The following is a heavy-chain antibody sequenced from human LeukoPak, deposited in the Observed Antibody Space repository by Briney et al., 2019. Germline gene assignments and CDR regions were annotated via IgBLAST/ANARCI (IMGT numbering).Heavy chain of an antibody. D-gene: IGHD3-22*01. CDR2: ISSSSSYI. Sequence: NPGGSLRLSCAASGFTFSSYSMNWVRQAPGKGLEWVSPISSSSSYIYYADSVKGRFTISRDNAKNSLYLQMNSLRAEDTAVYYCASFYDSSGYYYGRAGFFDYWGQGTLVTVSS. CDR1: GFTFSSYS. V-gene: IGHV3-21*01. J-gene: IGHJ4*02. CDR3: ASFYDSSGYYYGRAGFFDY.